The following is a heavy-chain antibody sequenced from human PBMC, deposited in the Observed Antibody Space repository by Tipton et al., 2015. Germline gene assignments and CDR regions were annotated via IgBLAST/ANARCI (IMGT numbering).Heavy chain of an antibody. J-gene: IGHJ6*02. V-gene: IGHV3-23*01. D-gene: IGHD3-10*01. Sequence: SLRLSCAASGFTFSSYAMSWVRQAPGKGLEWVSGISGSGSITDCADSVKGRFTISRDNSKNTLYLQMNSLRAEDTAVYYCGREVFTMVRGLGRRGGAMDVWGQGTTVTVSS. CDR2: ISGSGSIT. CDR3: GREVFTMVRGLGRRGGAMDV. CDR1: GFTFSSYA.